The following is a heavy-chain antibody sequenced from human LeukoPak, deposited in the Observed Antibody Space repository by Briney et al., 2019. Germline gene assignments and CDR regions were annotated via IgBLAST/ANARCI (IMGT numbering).Heavy chain of an antibody. Sequence: GCSLRLSCAASGFTFSSYEMNWVRQAPGKGLDWVSYIRRSGSTIYYADSVKGRFTISRDNAKNSLYLQVDSLRAEDTAVSYCHGLGYCSGGSCSSVPGYWGQGTLVTVSS. CDR2: IRRSGSTI. V-gene: IGHV3-48*03. J-gene: IGHJ4*02. CDR3: HGLGYCSGGSCSSVPGY. CDR1: GFTFSSYE. D-gene: IGHD2-15*01.